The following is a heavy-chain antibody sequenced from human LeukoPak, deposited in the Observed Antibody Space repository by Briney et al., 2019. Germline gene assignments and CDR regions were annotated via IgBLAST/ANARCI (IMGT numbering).Heavy chain of an antibody. J-gene: IGHJ4*02. CDR3: ATEGGKLQLWSEGKIDD. V-gene: IGHV3-20*04. Sequence: AGGSLRLSCAASGFTLDDYGMSWVRQAPGKGLAWVSGNNWNGGSTGYADSVNGRFTIYRDNAKNSMYLHIYSLRAEDTAVYYCATEGGKLQLWSEGKIDDWGQGTLVTVSS. CDR1: GFTLDDYG. CDR2: NNWNGGST. D-gene: IGHD5-18*01.